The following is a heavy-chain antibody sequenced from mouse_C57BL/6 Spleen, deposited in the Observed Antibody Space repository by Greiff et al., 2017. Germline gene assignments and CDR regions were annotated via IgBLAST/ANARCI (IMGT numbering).Heavy chain of an antibody. CDR1: GFTFSDYG. CDR3: AGGKYDYLYWYFDV. Sequence: EVKLMESGGGLVKPGGSLKLSCAASGFTFSDYGMHWVRQAPEKGLAWVAYISSGSSTIYYADTVKGRFTISRDNAKSTLFLQMTSLRSEDTAVVYCAGGKYDYLYWYFDVWGTGTTVTVSS. J-gene: IGHJ1*03. V-gene: IGHV5-17*01. CDR2: ISSGSSTI. D-gene: IGHD2-4*01.